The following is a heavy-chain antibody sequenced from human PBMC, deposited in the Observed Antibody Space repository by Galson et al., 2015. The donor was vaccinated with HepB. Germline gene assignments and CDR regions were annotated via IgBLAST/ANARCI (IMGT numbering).Heavy chain of an antibody. Sequence: SLRLSCAASGFTFSSYSMNWVRQAPGKGLEWVSYISSSSSPIYYADSVKGRCTISRDNAKNSLYLQMNSLRAEDTAVYYCARAHMYYYDSSGYYYYYGMDVWGQGTTVTVSS. CDR3: ARAHMYYYDSSGYYYYYGMDV. D-gene: IGHD3-22*01. CDR1: GFTFSSYS. CDR2: ISSSSSPI. J-gene: IGHJ6*02. V-gene: IGHV3-48*04.